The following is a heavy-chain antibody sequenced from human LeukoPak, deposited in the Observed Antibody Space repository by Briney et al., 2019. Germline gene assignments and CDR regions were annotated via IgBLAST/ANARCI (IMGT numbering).Heavy chain of an antibody. CDR3: ARSYCSSTSCYWVFDY. CDR2: IWYDGSNK. V-gene: IGHV3-33*01. J-gene: IGHJ4*02. D-gene: IGHD2-2*01. Sequence: GGSLRLSCAASGFTFSSYGMHWVRQAPGKGLEWVAVIWYDGSNKYYADSVKGRFTISRDNSKNTLYLQMNSLRAEDTAVHYCARSYCSSTSCYWVFDYWGQGTLVTVSS. CDR1: GFTFSSYG.